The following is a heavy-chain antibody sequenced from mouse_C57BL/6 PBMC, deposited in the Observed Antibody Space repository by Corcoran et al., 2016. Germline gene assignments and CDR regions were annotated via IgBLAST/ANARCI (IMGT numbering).Heavy chain of an antibody. J-gene: IGHJ3*01. CDR1: GYTFTEYP. CDR3: VRRERTAFAY. Sequence: QIQLVQSGPELKKPGETVKISCKASGYTFTEYPMHWVKQAPGKGFKWMGMIYTDTGEPTYAEEFNGRFAFSLETYARTVYLQFDYLKNEDTGTNCCVRRERTAFAYWDQGTLVTASA. V-gene: IGHV9-1*01. CDR2: IYTDTGEP.